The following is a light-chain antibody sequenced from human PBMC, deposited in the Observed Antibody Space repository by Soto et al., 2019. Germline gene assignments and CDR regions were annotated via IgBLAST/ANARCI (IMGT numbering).Light chain of an antibody. J-gene: IGKJ2*01. Sequence: EIVLTQSPGTLSLSPGERATLSCRASQSVSSSFLAWYQQKPGQAPRLLIYGASSRATGIPDRFSGSGSGTDFTLTISRLEPEDFAVYFCQQYGGSPRYTFSQGTNLEIK. CDR1: QSVSSSF. CDR3: QQYGGSPRYT. CDR2: GAS. V-gene: IGKV3-20*01.